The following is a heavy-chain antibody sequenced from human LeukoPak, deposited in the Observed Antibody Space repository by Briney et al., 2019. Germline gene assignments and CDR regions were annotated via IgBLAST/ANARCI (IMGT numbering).Heavy chain of an antibody. J-gene: IGHJ4*02. Sequence: GGSLGLSGAASGFTFSSYAMSWVRQAPGKGLEWVSSIDNSGGFTPYAESVKGRFTISRDNSKNTLYLQMSSLRADDTALYYCARRGYDGSSPRYYFQYWGQGTLVTVSS. CDR3: ARRGYDGSSPRYYFQY. CDR2: IDNSGGFT. CDR1: GFTFSSYA. D-gene: IGHD3-22*01. V-gene: IGHV3-23*01.